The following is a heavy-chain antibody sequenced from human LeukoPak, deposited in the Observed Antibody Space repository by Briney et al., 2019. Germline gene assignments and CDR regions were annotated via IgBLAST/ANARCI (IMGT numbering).Heavy chain of an antibody. CDR3: AKASYYYDSSDRFDY. D-gene: IGHD3-22*01. V-gene: IGHV3-23*01. J-gene: IGHJ4*01. CDR1: GFTFSSYA. CDR2: ISGSGDNT. Sequence: GGSLRLSCAASGFTFSSYAMSWVRQAPGKGLEWVSAISGSGDNTYYADSMKGRFTISRDNSKNTLSLQMNSLRAEDTAVYYCAKASYYYDSSDRFDYWGHGTLVTVSS.